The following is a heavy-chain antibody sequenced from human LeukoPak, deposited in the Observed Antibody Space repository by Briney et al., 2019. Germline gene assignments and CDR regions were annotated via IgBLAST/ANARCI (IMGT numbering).Heavy chain of an antibody. V-gene: IGHV1-18*01. D-gene: IGHD4-11*01. CDR2: ISAYNGNT. CDR1: GYTFTSYG. J-gene: IGHJ4*02. Sequence: ASVKVSCKASGYTFTSYGISWVRQGPGQGLEWMGWISAYNGNTNYAQKLQGRVTMTTDTSTSTDYMELRSLRSDDTAVYYCARESRHSNSFDYWGQGTLVTVSS. CDR3: ARESRHSNSFDY.